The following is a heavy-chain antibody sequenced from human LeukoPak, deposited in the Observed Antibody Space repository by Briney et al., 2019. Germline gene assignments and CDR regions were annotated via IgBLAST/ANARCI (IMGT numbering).Heavy chain of an antibody. J-gene: IGHJ4*02. D-gene: IGHD6-13*01. CDR1: GFTFSDYY. CDR3: ARDLAAAGLYFDY. Sequence: GGSLRLSCAASGFTFSDYYMSWIRQAPGKGLEWVSYISSSGSTIYYADSVKGRFTISRDNAKNSLYLQMNSLRAEGTAVYYCARDLAAAGLYFDYWGQGTLVTVSS. CDR2: ISSSGSTI. V-gene: IGHV3-11*01.